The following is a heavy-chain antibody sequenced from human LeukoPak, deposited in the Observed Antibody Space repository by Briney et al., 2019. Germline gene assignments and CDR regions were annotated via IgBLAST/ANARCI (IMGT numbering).Heavy chain of an antibody. Sequence: GGSLRLSCAASGSTLGIYAMSWVRQAPGKGLEWVSGISNTGLTTYYIDSVKGRFTISRDSSKNTLNLQMDSLRTEDTAVYYCARAGSGWNHDYWGQGTLVTVSS. CDR3: ARAGSGWNHDY. D-gene: IGHD6-19*01. CDR2: ISNTGLTT. V-gene: IGHV3-23*01. CDR1: GSTLGIYA. J-gene: IGHJ4*02.